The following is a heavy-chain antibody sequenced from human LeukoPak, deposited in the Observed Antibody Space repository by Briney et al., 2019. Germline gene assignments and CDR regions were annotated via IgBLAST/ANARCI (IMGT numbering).Heavy chain of an antibody. D-gene: IGHD2-8*01. CDR3: ARGYCTNGVCSDLDY. CDR2: IIPIFGTA. CDR1: GGTFSSYA. Sequence: GASVKVSCKPSGGTFSSYAISWVRQAPEQGLEWMGGIIPIFGTANYAQKFQGRVTITTDESTSTAYMELSSLRSEDTAVYYCARGYCTNGVCSDLDYWGQGTLVTVSS. V-gene: IGHV1-69*05. J-gene: IGHJ4*02.